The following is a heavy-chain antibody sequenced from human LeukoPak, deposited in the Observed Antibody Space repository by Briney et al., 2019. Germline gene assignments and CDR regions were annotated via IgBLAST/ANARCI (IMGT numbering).Heavy chain of an antibody. Sequence: GGSLRLSCAASGFTFSSYEMNWVRRAPGKGLEWVSYISSSGSTIYYADSVKGRFTISRDNAKNSLYLQMNSLRAEDTAVYYCARAQGVAKGYWGQGTLVTVSS. CDR3: ARAQGVAKGY. D-gene: IGHD5-12*01. J-gene: IGHJ4*02. V-gene: IGHV3-48*03. CDR1: GFTFSSYE. CDR2: ISSSGSTI.